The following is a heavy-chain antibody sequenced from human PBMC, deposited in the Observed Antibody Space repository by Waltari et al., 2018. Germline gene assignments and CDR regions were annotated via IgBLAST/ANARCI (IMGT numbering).Heavy chain of an antibody. CDR3: ARDGYSYGYDLDV. CDR2: SYYRGST. CDR1: GGSISSYY. J-gene: IGHJ6*02. D-gene: IGHD5-18*01. V-gene: IGHV4-59*01. Sequence: QVQLQESGPGLVKPSETLSLTCTVSGGSISSYYWSWIRQPPGKGLEWIGYSYYRGSTNYNPSLKSRVTISVDTSKNQFSLKLSSVTAADTAVYYCARDGYSYGYDLDVWGQGTTVTVSS.